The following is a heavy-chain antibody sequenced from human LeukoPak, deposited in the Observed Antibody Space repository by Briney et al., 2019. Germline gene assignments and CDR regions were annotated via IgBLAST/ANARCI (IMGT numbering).Heavy chain of an antibody. CDR2: ISYDGSNK. D-gene: IGHD3-22*01. CDR3: AKDQGYYDSSPFYAIDY. CDR1: GFTFSSYA. J-gene: IGHJ4*02. V-gene: IGHV3-30*04. Sequence: GGSLRLSCAASGFTFSSYAMHWVRQAPGKGLEWVAVISYDGSNKYYADSVKGRFTISRDNTKNTLYLQMNSLRAEDTAVYYCAKDQGYYDSSPFYAIDYWGQGTLVTVSS.